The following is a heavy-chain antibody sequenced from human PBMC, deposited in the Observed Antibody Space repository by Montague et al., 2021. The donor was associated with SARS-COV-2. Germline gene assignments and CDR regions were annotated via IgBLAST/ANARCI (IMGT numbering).Heavy chain of an antibody. D-gene: IGHD1-26*01. Sequence: PALVKPTQTLTLTCTFSGFSLSTSGMCVSWVRQPPGKALEWLALIDRDDEYYNTSLKTRLTISKDTSKNQVVLTLTNMDPVDTATYFCARGIGWRSRVIFYPWGQGTLVTVSS. V-gene: IGHV2-70*20. CDR2: IDRDDE. J-gene: IGHJ5*02. CDR1: GFSLSTSGMC. CDR3: ARGIGWRSRVIFYP.